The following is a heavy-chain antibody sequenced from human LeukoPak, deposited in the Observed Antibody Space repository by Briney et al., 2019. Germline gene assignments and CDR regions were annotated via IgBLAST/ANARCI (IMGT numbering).Heavy chain of an antibody. V-gene: IGHV4-39*07. CDR3: ARVGAENYYDSSGYYYGMDV. CDR2: IYYSGNT. J-gene: IGHJ6*02. D-gene: IGHD3-22*01. Sequence: ASETLSLTCTVSGGSISSTDYYWGWIRQPPGKGLEWIGSIYYSGNTYYNPSLKSRVTISVDTSKNQFSLRLSSVTAADTAVYYCARVGAENYYDSSGYYYGMDVWGQGTTVTVSS. CDR1: GGSISSTDYY.